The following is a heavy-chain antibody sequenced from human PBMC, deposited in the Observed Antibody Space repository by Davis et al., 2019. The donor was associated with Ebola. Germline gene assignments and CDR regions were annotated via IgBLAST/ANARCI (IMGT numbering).Heavy chain of an antibody. CDR1: GFVFNSYV. CDR3: AKDTSNVWFDV. J-gene: IGHJ3*01. CDR2: LGLSADT. V-gene: IGHV3-23*01. D-gene: IGHD2-2*01. Sequence: GESLKISCTASGFVFNSYVMSWVRRAPGKGLEWVSTLGLSADTYYADSVKGRFTISRDNSKNTLHLQMNSLRVEDTAIYYCAKDTSNVWFDVWGQGTMVTVSS.